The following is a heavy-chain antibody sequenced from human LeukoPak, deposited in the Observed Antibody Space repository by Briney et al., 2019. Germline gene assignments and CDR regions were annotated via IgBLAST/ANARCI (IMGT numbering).Heavy chain of an antibody. J-gene: IGHJ4*02. CDR2: ISNDGVT. CDR1: DFPVSDNY. V-gene: IGHV3-53*01. Sequence: PGGSLRLSCATSDFPVSDNYMSWVRQAPGRGLEWVSVISNDGVTDYADSVKGRFTTSRDDSNDTVFLQMSSLGPEDTAVYYCGGSGSYYTPSYYWGQGNLVTVSS. CDR3: GGSGSYYTPSYY. D-gene: IGHD3-10*01.